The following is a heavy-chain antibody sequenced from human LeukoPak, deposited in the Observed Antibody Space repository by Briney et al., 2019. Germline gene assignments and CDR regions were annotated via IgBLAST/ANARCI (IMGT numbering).Heavy chain of an antibody. Sequence: GGSLRLSCEASGFTFSTYTMAWVRQAPGGGLEWVSGISSDGGSTYYADSVKGRFAISRDNSKRTLYLQMNSLRAEDTAVYYCAKDTWLRRYFDYWGQGTLVTVSS. J-gene: IGHJ4*02. CDR3: AKDTWLRRYFDY. V-gene: IGHV3-23*01. CDR1: GFTFSTYT. CDR2: ISSDGGST. D-gene: IGHD5-12*01.